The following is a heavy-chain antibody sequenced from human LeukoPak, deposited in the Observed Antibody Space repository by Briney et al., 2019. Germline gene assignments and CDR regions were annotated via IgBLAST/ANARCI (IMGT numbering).Heavy chain of an antibody. J-gene: IGHJ4*02. D-gene: IGHD6-19*01. Sequence: ASVKVSCKASGYTFASCDINWVRQATGQGLEWMGWMNPNSGNTGYGQSFQGRITMTRDISIGTAYMELSNLTSEDTAIYYCTRGSSGRRDNWGQGTLVTVSA. CDR1: GYTFASCD. CDR3: TRGSSGRRDN. V-gene: IGHV1-8*01. CDR2: MNPNSGNT.